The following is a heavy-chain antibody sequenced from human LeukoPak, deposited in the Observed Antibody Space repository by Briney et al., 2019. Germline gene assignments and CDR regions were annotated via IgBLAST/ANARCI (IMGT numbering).Heavy chain of an antibody. J-gene: IGHJ4*02. V-gene: IGHV3-7*01. D-gene: IGHD6-19*01. CDR1: GFTFSTSW. Sequence: PGGSLRLSGAASGFTFSTSWMIWVRQAPGKGLDWVANIKEDGSEKYYVDSVKGRFTISRDNAKNSLYLQMNSLRAEDTAVYYCASGYYSGWYIPYYWGQGTLVTVSS. CDR3: ASGYYSGWYIPYY. CDR2: IKEDGSEK.